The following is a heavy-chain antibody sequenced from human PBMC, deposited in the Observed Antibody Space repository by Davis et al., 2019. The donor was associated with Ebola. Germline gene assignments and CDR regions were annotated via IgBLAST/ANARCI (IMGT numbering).Heavy chain of an antibody. V-gene: IGHV3-21*01. CDR2: ISSSSSYI. D-gene: IGHD3-22*01. CDR1: CFTFSSYS. J-gene: IGHJ4*02. CDR3: ARDWDPTIVVVTSSENDFDD. Sequence: GESLKISCAASCFTFSSYSMNWVRQAPGKGLEWVSSISSSSSYIYYADSVKGRFTISRDNAKNSLYLQMNSLRAEDTAVYYCARDWDPTIVVVTSSENDFDDWGQGTLVTVSS.